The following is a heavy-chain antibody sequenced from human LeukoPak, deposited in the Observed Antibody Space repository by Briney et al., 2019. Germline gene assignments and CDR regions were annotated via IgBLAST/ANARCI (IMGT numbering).Heavy chain of an antibody. CDR3: AREPLEDYRFDY. CDR1: GYTFTSYY. D-gene: IGHD1-1*01. V-gene: IGHV1-46*01. J-gene: IGHJ4*02. Sequence: ASVKVSCKASGYTFTSYYMHWVRQAPGQGLEWMGIINPSGGSTSYAQKFRGRVTMTRDTSTSTVYMELSSLRSEDTAVYYCAREPLEDYRFDYWGQGTLVTVSS. CDR2: INPSGGST.